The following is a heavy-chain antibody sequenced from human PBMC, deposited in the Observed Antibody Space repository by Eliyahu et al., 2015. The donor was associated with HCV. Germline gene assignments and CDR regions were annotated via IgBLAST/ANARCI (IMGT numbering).Heavy chain of an antibody. CDR3: ARYGGYDYVWGSYRYNRLWAFDI. V-gene: IGHV4-34*01. J-gene: IGHJ3*02. CDR1: GGSXSGXY. D-gene: IGHD3-16*02. Sequence: QVQLQQWGAGLLKPSETLSLTCAVYGGSXSGXYWSWXRQPPGKGLEWVGEINHSGSTNYNPSLKSRVTIXVDTSKNQFSLKLSSVTAADTAVYYCARYGGYDYVWGSYRYNRLWAFDIWGQGTMVTVSS. CDR2: INHSGST.